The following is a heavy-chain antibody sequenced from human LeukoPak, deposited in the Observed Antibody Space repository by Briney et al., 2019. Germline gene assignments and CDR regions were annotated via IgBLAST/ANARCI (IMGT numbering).Heavy chain of an antibody. Sequence: GGSLRLSCSASGFTFSSYAMIWVRQAPGKGLEWVSAISGSGGSTYYADSVRGRFAISRDNSKNTLYLQMNSLRAEDTAVYYCAKDLEQQLVLHHWGQGTLVTVSS. J-gene: IGHJ1*01. CDR1: GFTFSSYA. D-gene: IGHD6-13*01. CDR3: AKDLEQQLVLHH. CDR2: ISGSGGST. V-gene: IGHV3-23*01.